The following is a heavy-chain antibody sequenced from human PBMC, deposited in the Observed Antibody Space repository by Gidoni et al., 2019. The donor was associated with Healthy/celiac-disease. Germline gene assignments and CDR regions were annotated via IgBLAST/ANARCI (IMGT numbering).Heavy chain of an antibody. Sequence: QVQLVQSGAEVKKPGASVKVSCKASGYTFTSYYMHWVRQAPGQGLGWMGIINPSGGSTSYAQKFQGRVTMTRDTSTSTVYMELSSLRSEDTAVYYCARSPSEGEVFQTAFDYWGQGTLVTVSS. V-gene: IGHV1-46*03. J-gene: IGHJ4*02. CDR3: ARSPSEGEVFQTAFDY. D-gene: IGHD3-16*01. CDR1: GYTFTSYY. CDR2: INPSGGST.